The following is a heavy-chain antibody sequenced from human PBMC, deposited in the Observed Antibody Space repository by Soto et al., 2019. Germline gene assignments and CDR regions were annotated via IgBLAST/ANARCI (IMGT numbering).Heavy chain of an antibody. CDR3: ARAHRLNSSGPKEIDY. J-gene: IGHJ4*02. Sequence: ASVKVSCKASGYTFTGYYMHWVRQAPGQGLEWMGWINPNSGGTNYAQKFQGWVTMTRDTSISTAYMELSRLRSDDTAVYYCARAHRLNSSGPKEIDYWGQGTLVTVSS. CDR2: INPNSGGT. D-gene: IGHD6-19*01. V-gene: IGHV1-2*04. CDR1: GYTFTGYY.